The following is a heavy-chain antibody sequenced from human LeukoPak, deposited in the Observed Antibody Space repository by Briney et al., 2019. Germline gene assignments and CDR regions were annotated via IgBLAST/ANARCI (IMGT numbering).Heavy chain of an antibody. D-gene: IGHD6-13*01. V-gene: IGHV4-38-2*02. CDR3: ARADYSSTWSHDYYYVDV. CDR2: IYHSGST. Sequence: SETLSLTCTVSGYSISSGYYWGWIRQPPGKGLEWIGSIYHSGSTYYNPSLKSRVTISVDTSKNQFSLKLSSVTAADTAVYYCARADYSSTWSHDYYYVDVWGKGTTVIISS. CDR1: GYSISSGYY. J-gene: IGHJ6*03.